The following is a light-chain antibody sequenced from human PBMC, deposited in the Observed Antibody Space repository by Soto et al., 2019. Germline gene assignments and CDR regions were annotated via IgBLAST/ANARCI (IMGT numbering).Light chain of an antibody. CDR1: RIVSRY. CDR2: DAS. CDR3: HHSHEFPDS. J-gene: IGKJ2*03. V-gene: IGKV1-39*01. Sequence: DIQMTQSPSSLSASVGDRVSITCRASRIVSRYLNWYQLKTVEAPKLLIYDASNLQSGVPSRFSGSESGTEFTITGSMLQPEDCATYYGHHSHEFPDSFVQGNSLEI.